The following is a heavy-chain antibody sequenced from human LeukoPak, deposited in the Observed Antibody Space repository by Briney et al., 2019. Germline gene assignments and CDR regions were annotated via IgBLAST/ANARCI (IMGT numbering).Heavy chain of an antibody. Sequence: GGSLRLSCAASGFTFSSYWMSWVRQAPGKGLEWVANIKQDGSEKYYVDSVKGRFTISRGNDKNSLFLQMTSLRAEDTAVYYCARVGGRYSPLGYWGQGTLVAVSS. D-gene: IGHD3-16*02. V-gene: IGHV3-7*01. CDR2: IKQDGSEK. CDR3: ARVGGRYSPLGY. CDR1: GFTFSSYW. J-gene: IGHJ4*02.